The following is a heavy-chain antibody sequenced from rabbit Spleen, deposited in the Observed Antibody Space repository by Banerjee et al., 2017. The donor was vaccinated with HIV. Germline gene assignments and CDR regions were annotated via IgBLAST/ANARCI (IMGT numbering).Heavy chain of an antibody. V-gene: IGHV1S40*01. CDR1: GFSFSYNYY. D-gene: IGHD5-1*01. CDR3: ARDLVEIIGWNFNL. Sequence: QSLEESGGDLVKPGASLTLTCTASGFSFSYNYYMCWVRHAPGKGLEWIGCIYTGSGVKIHYASWAKGRFTISKTSSTTVTLQMTSLTAADTATYFCARDLVEIIGWNFNLWGPGTLVTVS. CDR2: IYTGSGVKI. J-gene: IGHJ4*01.